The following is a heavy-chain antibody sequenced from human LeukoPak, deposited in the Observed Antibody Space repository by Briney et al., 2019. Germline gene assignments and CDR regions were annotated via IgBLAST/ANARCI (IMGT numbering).Heavy chain of an antibody. D-gene: IGHD3-16*02. J-gene: IGHJ4*02. CDR1: GFTFTNYA. V-gene: IGHV3-30*01. CDR2: VSYDGSWD. Sequence: PGRSLRLSCAASGFTFTNYAMHSVRQTPGKGLEWVACVSYDGSWDSYSDSVKGRFTISRDASKNTLFLQMNSLRAEDTAVYYCTREERGYIPAFWGQGTLVTVSA. CDR3: TREERGYIPAF.